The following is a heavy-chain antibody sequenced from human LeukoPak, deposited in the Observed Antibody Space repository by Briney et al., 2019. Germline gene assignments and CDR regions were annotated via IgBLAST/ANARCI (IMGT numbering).Heavy chain of an antibody. CDR2: IKSDGST. V-gene: IGHV3-74*01. D-gene: IGHD3-22*01. CDR3: ARAPSEIGGYYPEYFRH. Sequence: GGSLRLSCAASGFTFSSYWMHWVRQAPGKGLAWVSRIKSDGSTNYADSVKGRFTISRDNAKNTLSLQMNSLRAEDTGVYYCARAPSEIGGYYPEYFRHWGQGTLVTVSS. J-gene: IGHJ1*01. CDR1: GFTFSSYW.